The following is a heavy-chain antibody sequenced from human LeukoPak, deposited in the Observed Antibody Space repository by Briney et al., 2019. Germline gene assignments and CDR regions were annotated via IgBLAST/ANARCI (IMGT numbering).Heavy chain of an antibody. Sequence: SQTLSLTCAISGDSVSGNSAAWNWIRRSPSRGLEWLGRTYYRSKWYNDYAISVKSRITINPDTSKNQFSLQLDSVTPDDTAVHYCALEVPYNWFDPWGQGTLVTASS. CDR3: ALEVPYNWFDP. V-gene: IGHV6-1*01. D-gene: IGHD1-1*01. CDR1: GDSVSGNSAA. CDR2: TYYRSKWYN. J-gene: IGHJ5*02.